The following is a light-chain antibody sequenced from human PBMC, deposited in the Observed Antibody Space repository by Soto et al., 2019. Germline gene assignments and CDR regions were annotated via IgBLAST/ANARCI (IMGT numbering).Light chain of an antibody. CDR2: GAS. V-gene: IGKV3-20*01. CDR1: QSVSSTH. CDR3: QYYGTSPRT. J-gene: IGKJ1*01. Sequence: EIVLTQSPGTLSLSPGERATLSCRATQSVSSTHLAWYQQKPGQAPRLLTYGASSRATGIPDRFSGSGSGTDVTLTISRLEPEDFAVYYCQYYGTSPRTFGQGTKVEIK.